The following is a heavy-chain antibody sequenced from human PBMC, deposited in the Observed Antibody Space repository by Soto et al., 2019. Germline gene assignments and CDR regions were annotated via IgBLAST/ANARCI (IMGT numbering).Heavy chain of an antibody. V-gene: IGHV4-30-2*01. J-gene: IGHJ4*02. Sequence: QLQLQESGSGLVKPSQTLSLTCAVSGGSISSGGYSWSWIRQPPGKGLEWIGYIYHSGSTYYNPSLQSRFTISVARSKNQFSLKLSSVTAADTAVYYCARAGGLGAVAVDYWGQGTLVTVSS. CDR2: IYHSGST. CDR1: GGSISSGGYS. D-gene: IGHD6-19*01. CDR3: ARAGGLGAVAVDY.